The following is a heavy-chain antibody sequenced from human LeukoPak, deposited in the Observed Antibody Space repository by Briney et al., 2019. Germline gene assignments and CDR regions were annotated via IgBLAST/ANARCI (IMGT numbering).Heavy chain of an antibody. CDR1: GFTFSSYS. D-gene: IGHD6-19*01. CDR2: ISSSSSSI. Sequence: GGSLRLSCAASGFTFSSYSMNWVRQAPGKGLEWVSYISSSSSSIYYADSVKGRFTISRDNAKNSLYLQMNSLRAEDTAVYYCARGAEYSSGWYNYWGQGTLVTVSS. J-gene: IGHJ4*02. CDR3: ARGAEYSSGWYNY. V-gene: IGHV3-48*01.